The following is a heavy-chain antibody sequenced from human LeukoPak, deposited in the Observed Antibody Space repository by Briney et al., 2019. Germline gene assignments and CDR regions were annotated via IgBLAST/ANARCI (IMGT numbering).Heavy chain of an antibody. V-gene: IGHV4-39*07. CDR2: IYYSGST. Sequence: SETLSLTCTVSSGSISSSSYYWGWIRQPPGKGLEWIGSIYYSGSTNYNPSLKSRVTISVDTSKNQFSLKLSSVTAADTAVYYCARSYYNDSSGYRLYFFDYWGQGTLVTVSS. J-gene: IGHJ4*02. D-gene: IGHD3-22*01. CDR3: ARSYYNDSSGYRLYFFDY. CDR1: SGSISSSSYY.